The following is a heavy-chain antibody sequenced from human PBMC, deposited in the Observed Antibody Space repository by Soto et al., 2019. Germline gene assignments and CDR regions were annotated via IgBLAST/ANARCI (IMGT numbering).Heavy chain of an antibody. D-gene: IGHD6-13*01. V-gene: IGHV3-33*08. CDR1: GFTFRDYC. CDR3: ARGLGIAANWFDP. Sequence: GGSLRLSCAASGFTFRDYCMSWVRQAPGKGLEWVAVIWYDGSNKYYADSVKGRFTISRDNSKNTLYLQMNSLRAEDTAVYYCARGLGIAANWFDPWGQGTLVTVSS. CDR2: IWYDGSNK. J-gene: IGHJ5*02.